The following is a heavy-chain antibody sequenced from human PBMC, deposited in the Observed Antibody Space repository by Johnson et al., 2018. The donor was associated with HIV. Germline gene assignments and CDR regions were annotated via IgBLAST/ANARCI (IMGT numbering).Heavy chain of an antibody. CDR1: GFSFSSYG. CDR3: AREGVVGVKDGLI. Sequence: QVQLVESGGGVVQPGRSLRLSCAASGFSFSSYGMHWVRQAPGKGLEWVAVISYDGSNKYYADSVKGRFTISRDNSKDMLYLQMNSLRAEDTAVYYCAREGVVGVKDGLIWGQGTMVTVSS. V-gene: IGHV3-30*03. D-gene: IGHD1-26*01. CDR2: ISYDGSNK. J-gene: IGHJ3*02.